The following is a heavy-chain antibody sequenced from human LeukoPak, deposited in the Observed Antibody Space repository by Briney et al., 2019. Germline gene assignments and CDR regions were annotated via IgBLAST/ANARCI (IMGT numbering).Heavy chain of an antibody. Sequence: GGSLRLSCAASGFTFSSYWMNWARQAPGKGLEWVAVISYDGSNKYYADSVKGRFTISRDNSKNTLYLQMNSLRAEDTAVYYCAKDMGTIFGVVTNYYYYGMDVWGQGTTVTVSS. CDR3: AKDMGTIFGVVTNYYYYGMDV. CDR2: ISYDGSNK. D-gene: IGHD3-3*01. CDR1: GFTFSSYW. V-gene: IGHV3-30*18. J-gene: IGHJ6*02.